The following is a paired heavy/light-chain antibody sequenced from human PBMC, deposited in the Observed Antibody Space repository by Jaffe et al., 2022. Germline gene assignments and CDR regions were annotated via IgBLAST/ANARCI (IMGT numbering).Heavy chain of an antibody. CDR3: ARHRRQSGLRYFDWSTRGFDY. CDR1: GYSISSGYY. Sequence: QVQLQESGPGLVKPSETLSLTCAVSGYSISSGYYWGWIRQPPGKGLEWIGSIYHSGSTYYNPSLKSRVTISVDTSKNQFSLKLSSVTAADTAVYYCARHRRQSGLRYFDWSTRGFDYWGQGTLVTVSS. J-gene: IGHJ4*02. CDR2: IYHSGST. D-gene: IGHD3-9*01. V-gene: IGHV4-38-2*01.
Light chain of an antibody. CDR3: GTWDSSLSAEV. Sequence: QSVLTQPPSVSAAPGQKVTISCSGSSSNIGNNYVSWYQQLPGTAPKLLIYENNKRPSGIPDRFSGSKSGTSATLGITGLQTGDEADYYCGTWDSSLSAEVFGTGTKVTVL. CDR1: SSNIGNNY. V-gene: IGLV1-51*02. J-gene: IGLJ1*01. CDR2: ENN.